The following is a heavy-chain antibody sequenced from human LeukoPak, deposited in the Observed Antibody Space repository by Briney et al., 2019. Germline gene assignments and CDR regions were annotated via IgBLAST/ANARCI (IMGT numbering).Heavy chain of an antibody. CDR2: IKQDGSEK. Sequence: GGSLRLSCAASGFTFSKYWMTWVRQAPGKGLEWVANIKQDGSEKYYVDSVKGRFTISRDNAKNSLYLQMNSLRAEDTAVYYCAELGITMIGGVWGKGTTVTISS. J-gene: IGHJ6*04. CDR3: AELGITMIGGV. D-gene: IGHD3-10*02. CDR1: GFTFSKYW. V-gene: IGHV3-7*01.